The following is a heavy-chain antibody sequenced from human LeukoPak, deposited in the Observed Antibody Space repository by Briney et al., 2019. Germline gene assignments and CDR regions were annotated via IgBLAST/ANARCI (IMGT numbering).Heavy chain of an antibody. V-gene: IGHV1-18*01. CDR2: ISAYNVNT. J-gene: IGHJ4*02. CDR3: ARGLIWFGEIVGYFDN. CDR1: AYTSSSVG. Sequence: ASVKDSCKASAYTSSSVGIRWVRQAPGQGLEWMGWISAYNVNTNYAQKLQGRVTMTTDTSTSTAYMELRSLRSDDTAVYYCARGLIWFGEIVGYFDNWGQKTLVTVSS. D-gene: IGHD3-10*01.